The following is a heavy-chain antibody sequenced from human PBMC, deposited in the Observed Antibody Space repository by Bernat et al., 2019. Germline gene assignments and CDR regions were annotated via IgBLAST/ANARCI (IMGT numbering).Heavy chain of an antibody. CDR3: ARDGGYWRGGSCYERGWFDP. D-gene: IGHD2-15*01. CDR2: IWYDGSNK. V-gene: IGHV3-33*01. CDR1: GFTFSSYG. Sequence: SGFTFSSYGMHWVRQAPGKGLEWVAVIWYDGSNKYYADSVKGRFTISRDNSKNTLYLQMNSLRAEETAVYYWARDGGYWRGGSCYERGWFDPWGQ. J-gene: IGHJ5*02.